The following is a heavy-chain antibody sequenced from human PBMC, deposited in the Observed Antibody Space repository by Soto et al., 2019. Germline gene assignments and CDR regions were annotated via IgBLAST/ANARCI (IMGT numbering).Heavy chain of an antibody. D-gene: IGHD6-19*01. CDR1: GLTFSIHE. V-gene: IGHV3-48*03. J-gene: IGHJ4*02. CDR3: AREGRVGGIDY. Sequence: PGGSLRLSCAASGLTFSIHEMNWVRQAPGKGLEWVSYISSIGVATYYADSVKGRFTISRDSAKNSLYLQMNSLRAEDTAVYYCAREGRVGGIDYWGQGTPVTVSS. CDR2: ISSIGVAT.